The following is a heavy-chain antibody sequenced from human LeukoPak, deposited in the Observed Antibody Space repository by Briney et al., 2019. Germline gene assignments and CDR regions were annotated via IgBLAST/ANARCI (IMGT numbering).Heavy chain of an antibody. CDR3: ARDPDY. V-gene: IGHV3-30-3*01. CDR2: ISYDGSKK. Sequence: GGSLRLSCAASGFTFSGYAMHWVRQAPGKGLEWVAIISYDGSKKYYADSVQGRFTISRDNSKNTVYLQINSLRAEDTAIYYCARDPDYWGQGTLVAVSS. J-gene: IGHJ4*02. CDR1: GFTFSGYA.